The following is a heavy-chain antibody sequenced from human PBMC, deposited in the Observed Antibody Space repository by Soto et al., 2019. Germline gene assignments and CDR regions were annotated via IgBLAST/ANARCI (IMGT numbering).Heavy chain of an antibody. CDR1: GGTFSSYA. CDR3: ARGPYCGGDCYSDFSF. J-gene: IGHJ4*02. V-gene: IGHV1-69*13. Sequence: GASVKVSCKASGGTFSSYAISWVLQAPGQGLEWMGVIIPIFGTANYAQKFQGRVTITADESTSTAYMELSSLRSEDTAVYYCARGPYCGGDCYSDFSFWGQGTLVTVSS. CDR2: IIPIFGTA. D-gene: IGHD2-21*02.